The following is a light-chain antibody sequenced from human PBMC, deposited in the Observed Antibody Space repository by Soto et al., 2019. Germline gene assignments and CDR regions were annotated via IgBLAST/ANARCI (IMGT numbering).Light chain of an antibody. V-gene: IGKV4-1*01. CDR3: QQYAGTPYT. J-gene: IGKJ2*01. Sequence: DIVMTQSPDSLAVSLGERATINCKSSQTILYSSNNKNYLAWYQQKPGQPPKLLFYWASTRESGVPDRFSGRGSGTDFTLAISSLQAEDVAVYYCQQYAGTPYTFGQGTKLEIK. CDR1: QTILYSSNNKNY. CDR2: WAS.